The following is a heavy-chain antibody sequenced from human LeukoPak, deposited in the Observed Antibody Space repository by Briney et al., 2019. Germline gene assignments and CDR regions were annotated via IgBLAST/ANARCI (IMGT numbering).Heavy chain of an antibody. V-gene: IGHV3-53*01. CDR1: GFTVSSNY. D-gene: IGHD2-2*02. CDR3: ARWGYCSSTSCYTNDAFDI. J-gene: IGHJ3*02. CDR2: IYSGGST. Sequence: GGSLRLSCAASGFTVSSNYMSWVRQAPGKGLEWVSVIYSGGSTYYADSVKGRFTISRDNSKNTLYLQMNSLRAEDTAVYYCARWGYCSSTSCYTNDAFDIWGQGTMVTVSS.